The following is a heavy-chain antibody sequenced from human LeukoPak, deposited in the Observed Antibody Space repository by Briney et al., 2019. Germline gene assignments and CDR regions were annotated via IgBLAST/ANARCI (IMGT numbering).Heavy chain of an antibody. CDR1: GGSISSYY. CDR3: ARAYGQLRLGELSYYFDY. Sequence: PETLSLTCTVSGGSISSYYWSWIRQPPGKGLEWIGYIYYSGSTNYNPSLKSRVTISVDTSKNQFSLKLSSVTAADTAVYYCARAYGQLRLGELSYYFDYWGQGTLVTVSS. V-gene: IGHV4-59*01. J-gene: IGHJ4*02. D-gene: IGHD3-16*02. CDR2: IYYSGST.